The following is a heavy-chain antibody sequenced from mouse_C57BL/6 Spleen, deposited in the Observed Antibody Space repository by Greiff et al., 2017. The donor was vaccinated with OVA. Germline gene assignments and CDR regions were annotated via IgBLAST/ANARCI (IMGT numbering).Heavy chain of an antibody. CDR2: IYPGDGDT. CDR3: AIDYYYGSSYAMDY. Sequence: VQLQQSGPELVKPGASVKISCKASGYAFSSSWMNWVKQRPGKGLEWIGRIYPGDGDTNYNGKFKGKATLTADKSSSTAYMQLSSLTSEDSAVYFCAIDYYYGSSYAMDYWGQGTSVTVSS. V-gene: IGHV1-82*01. J-gene: IGHJ4*01. D-gene: IGHD1-1*01. CDR1: GYAFSSSW.